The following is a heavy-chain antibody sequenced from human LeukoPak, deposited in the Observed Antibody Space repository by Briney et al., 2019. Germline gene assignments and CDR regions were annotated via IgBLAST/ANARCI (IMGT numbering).Heavy chain of an antibody. J-gene: IGHJ4*02. CDR2: IYYSGST. Sequence: SETLSLTCTVSGGSISSFYWSWIRQPPGKGLEWIGYIYYSGSTNYNPPLQSRVTISVDTSKNQFSLRLSSVTAADTAVYYCAHTGYRYGYYFDYWGQGTLVTVSS. CDR1: GGSISSFY. D-gene: IGHD3-10*01. V-gene: IGHV4-59*08. CDR3: AHTGYRYGYYFDY.